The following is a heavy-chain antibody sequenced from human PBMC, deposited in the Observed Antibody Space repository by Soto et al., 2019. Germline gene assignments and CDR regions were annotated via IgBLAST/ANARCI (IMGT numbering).Heavy chain of an antibody. D-gene: IGHD2-21*01. Sequence: QVQLVQSGAEVKKPGSSVKVSCKASGVTFSSETISWVRQAPGQGLEWVGGIIPLFGTANYAQKFQGSVTKTAEESTSTLYIELSSLTSYDTSLYYFATELGDNPASPFDSWGQGTLVTVSS. J-gene: IGHJ4*02. V-gene: IGHV1-69*01. CDR2: IIPLFGTA. CDR1: GVTFSSET. CDR3: ATELGDNPASPFDS.